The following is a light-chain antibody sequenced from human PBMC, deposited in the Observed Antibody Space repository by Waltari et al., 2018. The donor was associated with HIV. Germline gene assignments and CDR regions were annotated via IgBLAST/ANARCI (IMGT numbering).Light chain of an antibody. V-gene: IGLV10-54*04. CDR2: RND. J-gene: IGLJ3*02. CDR3: LAWDSAVSGWV. CDR1: ENNVGYHG. Sequence: QAGLAQPPSVSTELDLTATLTCSGHENNVGYHGAAWLQHHQGHPPKLLTYRNDGRPSGIPDRFSASRSGYTASLTISGLQPEDEADYYCLAWDSAVSGWVFGGGTHLIV.